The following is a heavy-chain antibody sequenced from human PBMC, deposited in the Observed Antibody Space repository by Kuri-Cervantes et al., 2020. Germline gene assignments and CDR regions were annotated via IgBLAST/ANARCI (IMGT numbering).Heavy chain of an antibody. D-gene: IGHD3-16*01. J-gene: IGHJ5*02. V-gene: IGHV1-3*01. CDR2: INAGNGNT. Sequence: ASVKVSCKVSGYTLTELSMHWVRQAPGQRLEWMGWINAGNGNTKYSQKFQGRVTITRDTSASTAYVELSSLRSEDTAVYYCALGGEVGWFDPWGQGTLVTVSS. CDR3: ALGGEVGWFDP. CDR1: GYTLTELS.